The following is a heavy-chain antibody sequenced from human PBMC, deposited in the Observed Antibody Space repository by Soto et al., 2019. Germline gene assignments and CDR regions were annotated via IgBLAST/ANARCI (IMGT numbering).Heavy chain of an antibody. J-gene: IGHJ4*02. V-gene: IGHV4-31*03. D-gene: IGHD6-13*01. CDR1: GGSISSGGYY. CDR2: IYYSGST. CDR3: ARRYSSSWYDY. Sequence: QVQLQESGPGLVKPSQTLSLTCTVSGGSISSGGYYWSWIRQHPGKGLEWIGYIYYSGSTYYNPSLKRRVTISVDTSKNQFSLNLSSVTAADTAVYYCARRYSSSWYDYWGQGTLVTVSS.